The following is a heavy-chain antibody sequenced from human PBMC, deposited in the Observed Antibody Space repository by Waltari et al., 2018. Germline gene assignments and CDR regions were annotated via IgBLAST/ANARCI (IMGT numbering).Heavy chain of an antibody. V-gene: IGHV1-2*06. Sequence: QVHLVQSGAEVQKPGASVKVSCKASGYTFTGYYIQWLRRAPGQGLEWMGRSNPNSGDTNYAQKFQGRVTLTRDTSINTAYMELSSLKSDDTAVYYCARDLGSDYGNRDYWGQGTLVTVPS. CDR1: GYTFTGYY. CDR3: ARDLGSDYGNRDY. J-gene: IGHJ4*02. CDR2: SNPNSGDT. D-gene: IGHD4-17*01.